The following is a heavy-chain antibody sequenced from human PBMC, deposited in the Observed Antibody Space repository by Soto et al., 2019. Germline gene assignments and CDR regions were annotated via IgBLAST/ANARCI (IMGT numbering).Heavy chain of an antibody. CDR2: INPNSGGT. CDR3: ARVVIAVGDQDY. D-gene: IGHD6-19*01. V-gene: IGHV1-2*02. J-gene: IGHJ4*02. Sequence: GPVKVSFKASGYTFTGYYMHWVRQAPGQGLEWMGWINPNSGGTNYAQKFQGRVTMTRDTSISTAYMELSRLRSDDTAVYYCARVVIAVGDQDYWGQGTLVTVSS. CDR1: GYTFTGYY.